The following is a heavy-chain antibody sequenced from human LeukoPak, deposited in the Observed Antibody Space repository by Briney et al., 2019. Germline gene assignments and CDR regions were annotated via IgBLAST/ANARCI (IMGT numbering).Heavy chain of an antibody. V-gene: IGHV3-30*18. J-gene: IGHJ4*02. CDR2: ISYDGGDK. Sequence: PGGSLRLSCVASGFTFSSYVMSWVRQAPGKGLEWVALISYDGGDKYYAESMKGRITISRDNAENTLYLQMNNLRPDDTAFYFCVKEGVEYSYSYGDYWGQGTLVTVSS. D-gene: IGHD3-16*01. CDR1: GFTFSSYV. CDR3: VKEGVEYSYSYGDY.